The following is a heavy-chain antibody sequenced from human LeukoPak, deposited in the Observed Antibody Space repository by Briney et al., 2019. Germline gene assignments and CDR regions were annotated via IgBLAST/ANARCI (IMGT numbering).Heavy chain of an antibody. J-gene: IGHJ5*02. CDR2: INPNSGGT. CDR3: ARGPVCSSTSCAYRWFDP. D-gene: IGHD2-2*01. Sequence: ASVKVSCKASGYTFTGYYMHWVRQAPGQGLEWMGWINPNSGGTNYAQKFQGWVTMTRDTSISTAYMELSRLRSDDTAVYYCARGPVCSSTSCAYRWFDPWGQGTLVTVSS. V-gene: IGHV1-2*04. CDR1: GYTFTGYY.